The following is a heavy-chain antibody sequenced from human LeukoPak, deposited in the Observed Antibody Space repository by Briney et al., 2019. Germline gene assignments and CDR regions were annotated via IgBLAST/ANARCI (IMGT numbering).Heavy chain of an antibody. J-gene: IGHJ4*02. CDR2: IIPIFGTA. CDR3: ATPRQAPFDY. Sequence: GASVKVSCKASGGTFSSYAISWVRQAPGQGLEWMGGIIPIFGTANYAQKFQGRVTITADESTSTAYMELSSLRSEDTAVYYCATPRQAPFDYWGQGTLVTVSS. V-gene: IGHV1-69*13. CDR1: GGTFSSYA.